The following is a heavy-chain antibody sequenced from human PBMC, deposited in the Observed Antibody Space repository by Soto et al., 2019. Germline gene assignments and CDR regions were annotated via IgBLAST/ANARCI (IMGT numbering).Heavy chain of an antibody. D-gene: IGHD1-7*01. CDR3: ATLGNWNYDFFLMLDP. Sequence: EASVKVSCKVSGYTLTELSMHWVRQAPGKGLEWMGGFDPEDGETIYAQKFQGRVTMTEDTSTDTAYMELSSLRSEDTAVYYCATLGNWNYDFFLMLDPWGQGTLVTVSS. CDR1: GYTLTELS. V-gene: IGHV1-24*01. J-gene: IGHJ5*02. CDR2: FDPEDGET.